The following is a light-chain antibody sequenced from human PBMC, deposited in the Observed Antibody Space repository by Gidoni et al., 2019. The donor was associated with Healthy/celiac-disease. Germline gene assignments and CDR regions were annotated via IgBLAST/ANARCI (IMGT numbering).Light chain of an antibody. Sequence: LVLTQSPATLSLSPGERATLSCRASQSVSSYLAWYQQKPGQAPRLLIYDASNRATGIPARFSGSGSGTDFTLTISSLEPEEFAVYYCQQRSNWLTFGGGTKVEIK. CDR1: QSVSSY. V-gene: IGKV3-11*01. CDR2: DAS. J-gene: IGKJ4*01. CDR3: QQRSNWLT.